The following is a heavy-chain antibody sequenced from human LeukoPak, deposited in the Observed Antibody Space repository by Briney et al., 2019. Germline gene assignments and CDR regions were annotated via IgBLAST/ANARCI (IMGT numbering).Heavy chain of an antibody. V-gene: IGHV3-21*01. J-gene: IGHJ4*02. CDR3: AKGPYYYDSSGYPFDY. D-gene: IGHD3-22*01. CDR2: ISSSSSYI. CDR1: GFTFSSYS. Sequence: PGGSLRLSCAASGFTFSSYSMNWVRQAPGKGLEWVSSISSSSSYIYYADSVKGRFTISRDNAKNSLYLQMNSLRAEDTAVYYCAKGPYYYDSSGYPFDYWGQGTLVTVSS.